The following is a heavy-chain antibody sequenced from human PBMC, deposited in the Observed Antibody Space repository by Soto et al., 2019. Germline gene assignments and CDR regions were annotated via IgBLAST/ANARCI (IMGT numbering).Heavy chain of an antibody. J-gene: IGHJ6*02. CDR3: ARSQGSSTSLEIYYYYYYGMDV. D-gene: IGHD2-2*01. CDR1: GGTFSSYA. V-gene: IGHV1-69*01. CDR2: SIPISDTT. Sequence: QVQLVQSGAEVKKPGSSVKVSCKASGGTFSSYAISWVRQAPGQGLEWMGGSIPISDTTNYPQKFQGRVTTTADESTSTAYMELSSLRSKDTAVYYCARSQGSSTSLEIYYYYYYGMDVWGQGTTVTVSS.